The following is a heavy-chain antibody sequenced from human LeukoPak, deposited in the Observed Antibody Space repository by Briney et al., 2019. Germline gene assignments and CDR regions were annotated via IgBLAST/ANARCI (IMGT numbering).Heavy chain of an antibody. D-gene: IGHD3-22*01. J-gene: IGHJ4*02. CDR1: GGSVSSGSYY. V-gene: IGHV4-61*01. CDR3: AREYYDSSGYRFDY. CDR2: IYYVGST. Sequence: SETLSLTCTVSGGSVSSGSYYWSWLRQPPGKGLEWIGYIYYVGSTNYNPSLKSRVTISVDTSKNQVSLKLSSVTAADTAVYYCAREYYDSSGYRFDYWGQGTLVTVSS.